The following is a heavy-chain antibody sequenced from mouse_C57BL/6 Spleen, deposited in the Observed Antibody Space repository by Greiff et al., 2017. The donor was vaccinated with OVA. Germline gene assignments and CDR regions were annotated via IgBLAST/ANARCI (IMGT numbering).Heavy chain of an antibody. V-gene: IGHV14-2*01. D-gene: IGHD1-1*01. CDR1: GFTINDYY. CDR2: IDPEDGET. Sequence: VHVQQSGAELVKPGASVKLSCTASGFTINDYYMHWVKQRTEQGLEWIGRIDPEDGETNYAPQFQGKATITADTSSNPAYLQLRILTSEATAVFYCARAYGSSYWYFDVWGTGTTVTVSS. CDR3: ARAYGSSYWYFDV. J-gene: IGHJ1*03.